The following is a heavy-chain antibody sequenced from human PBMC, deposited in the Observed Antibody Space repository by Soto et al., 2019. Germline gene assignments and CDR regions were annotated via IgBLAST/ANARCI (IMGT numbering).Heavy chain of an antibody. V-gene: IGHV1-46*01. CDR3: ARCWDVLLWFGEPRHYYGMDV. J-gene: IGHJ6*02. D-gene: IGHD3-10*01. CDR2: INPSGGST. Sequence: ASVKVSCKASGYTFTSYYMHWVRQAPGQGLEWMGIINPSGGSTSYAQKFQGRVTMTRDTSTSTVYMELSSLRSEDTAVYYCARCWDVLLWFGEPRHYYGMDVWGQGTTVTVSS. CDR1: GYTFTSYY.